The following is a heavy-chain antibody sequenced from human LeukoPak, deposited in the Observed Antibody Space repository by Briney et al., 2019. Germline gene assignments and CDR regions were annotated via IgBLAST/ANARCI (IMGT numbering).Heavy chain of an antibody. CDR2: ISYDGSNK. J-gene: IGHJ6*02. V-gene: IGHV3-30-3*01. D-gene: IGHD3-10*01. Sequence: PGRSLRLSCAASGFTFSSYAMHWVRQAPGKGLEWVAVISYDGSNKYYADSVKGRFTISRDNSKNTLYLQMNSLRAEDTAVYYCARERGAPPYYYGMDVWGQGTTVTVSS. CDR1: GFTFSSYA. CDR3: ARERGAPPYYYGMDV.